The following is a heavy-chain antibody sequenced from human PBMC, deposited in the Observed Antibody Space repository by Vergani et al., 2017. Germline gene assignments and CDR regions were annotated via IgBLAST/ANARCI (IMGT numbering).Heavy chain of an antibody. CDR3: AKDQSYCSSTNCDAFDI. CDR1: GFTFSSYA. V-gene: IGHV3-23*01. D-gene: IGHD2-2*01. Sequence: EVQLLESGGGLVQPGGSLRLSCAASGFTFSSYAMSWVRQAPGKGLEWVSAISGSGGSTYYADSVKGRFTISRDNSKNTLYLQMNSLRAEDTAVYYCAKDQSYCSSTNCDAFDIWGQGTMVTVSS. J-gene: IGHJ3*02. CDR2: ISGSGGST.